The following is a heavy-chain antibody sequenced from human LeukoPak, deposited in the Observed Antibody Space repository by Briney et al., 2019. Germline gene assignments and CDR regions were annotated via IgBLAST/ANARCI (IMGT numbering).Heavy chain of an antibody. Sequence: SQTLSLTCTVSGGSISSGSYYWSWIRQPAGKGLEWIGRIYYSGSTYYNPSLKSRVTISVDTSKNQFSLKLSSVTAADTAVYYCARRRDGYNEDFFDYWGQGTLVTVSS. CDR3: ARRRDGYNEDFFDY. CDR1: GGSISSGSYY. CDR2: IYYSGST. V-gene: IGHV4-61*02. J-gene: IGHJ4*02. D-gene: IGHD5-24*01.